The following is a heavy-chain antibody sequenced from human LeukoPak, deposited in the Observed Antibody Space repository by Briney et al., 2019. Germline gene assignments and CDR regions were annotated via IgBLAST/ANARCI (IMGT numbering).Heavy chain of an antibody. D-gene: IGHD1-14*01. CDR1: GLTFSTSG. Sequence: AGGSLRLSCTASGLTFSTSGFNWVRQAPGKGLEWVSSIGPTGSDRYHADSIKGRFTISRDNANNFLYLQMNSLRAEDTAVYYCATETNGRHYDYWGQGTLLTVSS. CDR3: ATETNGRHYDY. CDR2: IGPTGSDR. J-gene: IGHJ4*02. V-gene: IGHV3-21*06.